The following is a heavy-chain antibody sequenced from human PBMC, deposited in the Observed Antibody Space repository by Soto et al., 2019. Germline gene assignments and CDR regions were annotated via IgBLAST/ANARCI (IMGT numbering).Heavy chain of an antibody. D-gene: IGHD3-22*01. J-gene: IGHJ4*02. V-gene: IGHV3-21*01. CDR1: GFTLSSYA. Sequence: GGSLRLSCAVSGFTLSSYAMTWVRQAPGKGLEWVSAISDGDDDDNIYYADSVKGRFTISRDNAKNSLYLQMNSLRAEDTAVYYCAVYYYDSSAPKQWWFDYWGQGTLVTVSS. CDR3: AVYYYDSSAPKQWWFDY. CDR2: ISDGDDDDNI.